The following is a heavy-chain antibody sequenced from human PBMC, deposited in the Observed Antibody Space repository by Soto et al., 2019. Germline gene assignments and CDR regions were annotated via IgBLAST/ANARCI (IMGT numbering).Heavy chain of an antibody. CDR3: ARDGVHWLLAFDI. D-gene: IGHD6-19*01. CDR2: IKQDGSEK. J-gene: IGHJ3*02. Sequence: GGSLRLSCAASGFTFSSYWMSWVRQAPGKGLEWVANIKQDGSEKYYVDSVKGRFTISRDNAKNSLYLQMNSLRAEDTAVYYCARDGVHWLLAFDIWGQGTMVTVSS. V-gene: IGHV3-7*03. CDR1: GFTFSSYW.